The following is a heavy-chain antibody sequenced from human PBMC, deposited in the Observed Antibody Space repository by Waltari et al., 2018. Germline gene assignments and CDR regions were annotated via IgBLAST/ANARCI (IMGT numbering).Heavy chain of an antibody. J-gene: IGHJ4*02. CDR3: SRGDCTSATCYAGKDY. D-gene: IGHD2-2*01. CDR2: VNTDSGDT. CDR1: GYTFTAYS. V-gene: IGHV1-2*02. Sequence: QVQLVQSGAEVKKPGASVTVSCESSGYTFTAYSPHWARQAPGQGLEWMGWVNTDSGDTNFGQKFQGRVTMTRDTSINTAYMELKRLRSDDTAVYYCSRGDCTSATCYAGKDYWGQGTLVTVSS.